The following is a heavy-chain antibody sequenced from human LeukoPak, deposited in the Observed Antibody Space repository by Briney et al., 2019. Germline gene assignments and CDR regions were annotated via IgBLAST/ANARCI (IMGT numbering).Heavy chain of an antibody. CDR3: ARRNY. J-gene: IGHJ4*02. CDR2: IQYDDSEK. V-gene: IGHV3-33*05. Sequence: GGSLRLSCAASGFTFTFSTSGMHWVRQAPGKGLERVAFIQYDDSEKSYADSVKGRCTTSRDNSKNTVYLQMNSLRAEDTAVYYCARRNYWGQGTLVTVSS. CDR1: GFTFTFSTSG.